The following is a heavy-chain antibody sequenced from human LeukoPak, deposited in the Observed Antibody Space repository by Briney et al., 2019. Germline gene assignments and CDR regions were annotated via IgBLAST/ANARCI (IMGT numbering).Heavy chain of an antibody. CDR1: GFTFSSYW. J-gene: IGHJ1*01. Sequence: GGSLRLSCAASGFTFSSYWMSWVRQAPGKGLEWVANIKQDGSEKYYVDSVKGRFTISRDNAKNSLYLQMNSLSVEDTAVYYCATYSSLNAREFQHWGQGTLVTVSS. D-gene: IGHD3-22*01. CDR2: IKQDGSEK. V-gene: IGHV3-7*01. CDR3: ATYSSLNAREFQH.